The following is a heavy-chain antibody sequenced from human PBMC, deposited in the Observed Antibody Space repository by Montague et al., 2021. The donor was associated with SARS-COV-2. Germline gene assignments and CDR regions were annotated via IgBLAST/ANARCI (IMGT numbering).Heavy chain of an antibody. CDR2: LYHSGNT. Sequence: SETLSLTCTVSGGSISSYYWSWIRPPPGTGLEWIGHLYHSGNTNYNPSLKSRVTISVDTSKNQFSLKLSSVTAADTALYSCARVVVAYDFWSGKYYSYYHTDVWGQGTTVTVSS. J-gene: IGHJ6*03. CDR1: GGSISSYY. V-gene: IGHV4-59*01. D-gene: IGHD3-3*01. CDR3: ARVVVAYDFWSGKYYSYYHTDV.